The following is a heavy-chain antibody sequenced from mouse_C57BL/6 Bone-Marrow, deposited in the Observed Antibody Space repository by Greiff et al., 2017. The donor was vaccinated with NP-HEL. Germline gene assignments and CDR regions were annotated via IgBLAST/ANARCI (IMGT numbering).Heavy chain of an antibody. J-gene: IGHJ2*01. CDR2: ISDGGSYT. V-gene: IGHV5-4*01. Sequence: EVQRVESGGGLVKPGGSLKLSCAASGFTFSSYAMSWVRQTPEKRLEWVATISDGGSYTYYPDNVKGRFTISRDNAKNNLYLQMSHLKSEDTAMYYCARESLITTVVAPDYWGKGTTLTVSS. CDR3: ARESLITTVVAPDY. CDR1: GFTFSSYA. D-gene: IGHD1-1*01.